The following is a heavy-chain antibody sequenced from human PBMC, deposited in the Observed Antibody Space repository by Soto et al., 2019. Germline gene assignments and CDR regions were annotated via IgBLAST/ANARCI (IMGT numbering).Heavy chain of an antibody. CDR2: IYYSGST. J-gene: IGHJ5*02. Sequence: QVQLQESGPGLVKPSQTLSLTCTVSGGSISSGDYYWSWIRQPPGKGLEWIGYIYYSGSTYYNPSLKSRVTISVDTSKNQFPLKLSSVPAAATAVYSRASRVASPPNWFDPWGQGTLVTVSS. CDR3: ASRVASPPNWFDP. D-gene: IGHD2-15*01. V-gene: IGHV4-30-4*01. CDR1: GGSISSGDYY.